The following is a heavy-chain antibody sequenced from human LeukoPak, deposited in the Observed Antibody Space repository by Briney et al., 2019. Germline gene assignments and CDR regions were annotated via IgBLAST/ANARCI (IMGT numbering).Heavy chain of an antibody. V-gene: IGHV3-48*04. J-gene: IGHJ3*02. CDR3: AREIAARIKAFDI. D-gene: IGHD2-15*01. CDR2: VSSSSSTI. Sequence: PGGSLRLSCAASGFTFSTYSMNWVRQAPGKGLEWISYVSSSSSTIYYAESVKGRFTISRDNAKNSLYLQMNSLRAEDTAVYYCAREIAARIKAFDIWGQGTMVTVSS. CDR1: GFTFSTYS.